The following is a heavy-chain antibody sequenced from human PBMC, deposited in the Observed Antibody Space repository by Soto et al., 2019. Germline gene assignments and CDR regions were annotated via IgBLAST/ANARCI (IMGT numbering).Heavy chain of an antibody. CDR1: GVTVSGNY. D-gene: IGHD6-6*01. CDR2: IYNGGGT. CDR3: ASTRGSSSDY. J-gene: IGHJ4*02. V-gene: IGHV3-53*02. Sequence: EVQLVATGGGLIQPGGTLRLSCAASGVTVSGNYMSWVRQAPGKGLEWVSVIYNGGGTYYADSVKGRFTISRDNSKNTLYLQMTSLRAEDTAVYYCASTRGSSSDYWGQGTLVTVSS.